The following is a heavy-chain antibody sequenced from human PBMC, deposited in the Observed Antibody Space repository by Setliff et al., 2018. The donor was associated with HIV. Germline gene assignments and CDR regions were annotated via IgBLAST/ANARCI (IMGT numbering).Heavy chain of an antibody. D-gene: IGHD1-1*01. CDR2: ISRDSDRI. CDR1: GFTFSSYE. J-gene: IGHJ4*02. Sequence: GGSLRLSCAASGFTFSSYEMTWVRQAPGKGLECISYISRDSDRIHYADSVKGRLTVSRDNAKNSLFLQMHSLRAEDTAVYYCARVTTGTTAGDYWGQGTLVTVPQ. CDR3: ARVTTGTTAGDY. V-gene: IGHV3-48*03.